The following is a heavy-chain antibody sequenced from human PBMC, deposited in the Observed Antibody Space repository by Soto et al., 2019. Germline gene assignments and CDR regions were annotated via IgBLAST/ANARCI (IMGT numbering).Heavy chain of an antibody. Sequence: GGSLRLSCAASGFTFDDYTMHWVRQAPGKGLEWVSLISWDGGSTYYADSVKGRYTVSRDNSKNSLYLQMNSLRTEDTALYYCAKDPFGYCSGGSCYGMDVWGQGTTVTVSS. CDR1: GFTFDDYT. CDR2: ISWDGGST. D-gene: IGHD2-15*01. V-gene: IGHV3-43*01. CDR3: AKDPFGYCSGGSCYGMDV. J-gene: IGHJ6*02.